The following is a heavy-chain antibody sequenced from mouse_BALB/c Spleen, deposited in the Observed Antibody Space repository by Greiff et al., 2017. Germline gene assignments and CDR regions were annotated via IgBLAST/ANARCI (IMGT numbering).Heavy chain of an antibody. D-gene: IGHD4-1*01. J-gene: IGHJ3*01. CDR3: ARDGLGFFAY. V-gene: IGHV5-17*02. Sequence: EVKLQESGGGLVQPGGSRKLSCAASGFTFSSFGMHWVRQAPEKGLEWVAYISSGSSTIYYADTVKGRFTISRDNPKNTLFLQMTSLRSEDTAMYYCARDGLGFFAYWGQGTLVTVSA. CDR1: GFTFSSFG. CDR2: ISSGSSTI.